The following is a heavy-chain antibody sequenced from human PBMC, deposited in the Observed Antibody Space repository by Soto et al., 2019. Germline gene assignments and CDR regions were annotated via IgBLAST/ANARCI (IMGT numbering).Heavy chain of an antibody. CDR2: IGSRGDST. Sequence: EVQLLESGGGLVQPGGSLRLSCAASGFTFSSFAMSWVRQAPGKGLEWVSAIGSRGDSTYYADSVKGRFTISRDNSKNTLSLQMNSLRAEDTVVYYCPKDLIYGYNSGRPFDSWGQGTLVTVSS. V-gene: IGHV3-23*01. D-gene: IGHD6-19*01. J-gene: IGHJ4*02. CDR3: PKDLIYGYNSGRPFDS. CDR1: GFTFSSFA.